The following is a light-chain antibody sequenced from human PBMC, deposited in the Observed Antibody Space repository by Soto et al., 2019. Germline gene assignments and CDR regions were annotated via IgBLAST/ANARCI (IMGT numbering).Light chain of an antibody. V-gene: IGLV3-21*04. CDR1: NIGSKS. CDR3: QVWDSSSDHYV. J-gene: IGLJ1*01. CDR2: YDS. Sequence: SYELTQPPSVSVAPGKTARITCGGSNIGSKSVHWYQQKPGQAPVLVIYYDSDRPSGIHERFSGSNPGNTATLTISRVEAGDEADYYCQVWDSSSDHYVFGTGTKVTVL.